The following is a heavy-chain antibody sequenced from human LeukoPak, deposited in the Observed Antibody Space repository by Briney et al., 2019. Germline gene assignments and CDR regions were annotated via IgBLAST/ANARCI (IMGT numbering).Heavy chain of an antibody. V-gene: IGHV4-59*01. CDR2: IYYSGNT. J-gene: IGHJ4*02. CDR1: GGSMSTYY. D-gene: IGHD4-23*01. Sequence: PSETLSLTCSVSGGSMSTYYWSWIRQPPGKGLEWIGYIYYSGNTNYNPSLKSRVTISLNTSKNQFSLKLTSVTAADTAVYFSAREDYGGNAILWGQGTLVTVSS. CDR3: AREDYGGNAIL.